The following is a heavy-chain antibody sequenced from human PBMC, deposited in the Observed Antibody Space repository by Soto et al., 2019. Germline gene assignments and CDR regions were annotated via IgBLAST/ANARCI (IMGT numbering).Heavy chain of an antibody. Sequence: QITLKESGPTLVKPTQTLTLTCTFSGFSLSSTRMAVGWIRQPPGRALEWLALIYWDDDKRYSPFLKSRPTITKDTSKNQVVLTMSNMYPVDTARYYCAHIVVAGLGYYFDYWGQGTLVTVSS. CDR2: IYWDDDK. CDR1: GFSLSSTRMA. D-gene: IGHD6-19*01. J-gene: IGHJ4*02. CDR3: AHIVVAGLGYYFDY. V-gene: IGHV2-5*02.